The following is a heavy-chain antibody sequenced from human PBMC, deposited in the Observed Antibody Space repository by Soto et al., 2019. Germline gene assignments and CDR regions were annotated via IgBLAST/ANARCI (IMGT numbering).Heavy chain of an antibody. CDR2: FHYSEST. D-gene: IGHD5-12*01. CDR1: GGSISSGPYS. J-gene: IGHJ4*02. Sequence: NPSETLSLTCTVSGGSISSGPYSWGWIRQPPGEGLEWIGTFHYSESTYYNPSLESRVTISVDTSKNQSSLKVSSVTAADTAVYYCARQRDGYNSLYWGQGTLVTVSS. CDR3: ARQRDGYNSLY. V-gene: IGHV4-39*01.